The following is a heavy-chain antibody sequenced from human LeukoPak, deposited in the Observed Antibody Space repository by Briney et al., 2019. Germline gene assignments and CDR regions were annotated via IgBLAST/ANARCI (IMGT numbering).Heavy chain of an antibody. D-gene: IGHD3-22*01. CDR1: GITLSTYG. CDR2: IVDSGGST. Sequence: GGSLRLSCAVSGITLSTYGMSWVRQTPGKGLEWVAGIVDSGGSTRYADSVKGRFTISRDNRKNTLFRQMNSLTVEDTAVYFCAKRGVVIRVILVGFHKEAYYFDSWGQGALVTVSS. V-gene: IGHV3-23*01. J-gene: IGHJ4*02. CDR3: AKRGVVIRVILVGFHKEAYYFDS.